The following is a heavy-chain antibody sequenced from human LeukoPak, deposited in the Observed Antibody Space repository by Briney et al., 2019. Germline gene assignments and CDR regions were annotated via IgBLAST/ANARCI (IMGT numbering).Heavy chain of an antibody. CDR3: ARKITMVRGVRIFDY. V-gene: IGHV1-8*01. D-gene: IGHD3-10*01. CDR2: MNPNSGNT. J-gene: IGHJ4*02. CDR1: GYTFTSYD. Sequence: ASVKVSCKASGYTFTSYDINWVRQATGQGLEWMGWMNPNSGNTGYAQKFQGRVTMTRNTSISTAYMELSSLRSEDTAVHYCARKITMVRGVRIFDYWGQGTLVTVSS.